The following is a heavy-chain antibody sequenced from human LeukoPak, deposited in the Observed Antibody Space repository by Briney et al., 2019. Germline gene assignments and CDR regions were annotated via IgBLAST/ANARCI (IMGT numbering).Heavy chain of an antibody. V-gene: IGHV1-69*06. D-gene: IGHD3-10*01. Sequence: ASVKVSCKASGGTFSSYAISWVRQAPGQGLEWMGGIIPIFGTANYAQKFQGRVTITADKSTSTAYMELSSLRSEDTAVYYCARDRMVRGPNWFDPWGQGTLVTVSS. CDR1: GGTFSSYA. CDR2: IIPIFGTA. J-gene: IGHJ5*02. CDR3: ARDRMVRGPNWFDP.